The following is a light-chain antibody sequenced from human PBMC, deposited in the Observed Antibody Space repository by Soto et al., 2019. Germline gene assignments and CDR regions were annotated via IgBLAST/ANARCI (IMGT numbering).Light chain of an antibody. J-gene: IGLJ2*01. CDR2: SNN. CDR3: SAWDDSLNGPV. CDR1: SSNIGSNT. Sequence: QSVLTQPPSASGTPGQRVTISCSGSSSNIGSNTVNWYQQLPGTAPKLLIYSNNQRPSGVPDRFSGYKSGTSASLVIRGLQSEDEADYYCSAWDDSLNGPVFGGGTKLTVL. V-gene: IGLV1-44*01.